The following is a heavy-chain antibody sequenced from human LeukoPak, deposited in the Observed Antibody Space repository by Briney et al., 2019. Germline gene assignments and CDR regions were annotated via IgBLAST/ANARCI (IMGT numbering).Heavy chain of an antibody. V-gene: IGHV3-11*04. D-gene: IGHD1-26*01. CDR3: ARDTSGSYRRPYYFDY. CDR2: INSSGSTI. Sequence: GGSLRLSCAASGFTFSDYYMSWLRPAPGRGLEWVSYINSSGSTIYYADSVKGRFTISRDNAKNSLYLQMNSLRAEDTAVYYCARDTSGSYRRPYYFDYWGQGTLVTVSS. J-gene: IGHJ4*02. CDR1: GFTFSDYY.